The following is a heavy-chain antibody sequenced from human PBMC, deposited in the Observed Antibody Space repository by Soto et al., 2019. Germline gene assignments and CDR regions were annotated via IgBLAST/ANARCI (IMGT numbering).Heavy chain of an antibody. V-gene: IGHV1-69*13. CDR3: ASVVVRYYYYYGMDV. D-gene: IGHD2-15*01. CDR2: IIPIFGTA. CDR1: GGTFSSYA. J-gene: IGHJ6*02. Sequence: VASVKVSCKASGGTFSSYAIGWVRQAPGQGLEWMGGIIPIFGTANYAQKFQGRVTITADESTSTAYMELSSLRSEDTAVYYCASVVVRYYYYYGMDVWGQGTTVTVSS.